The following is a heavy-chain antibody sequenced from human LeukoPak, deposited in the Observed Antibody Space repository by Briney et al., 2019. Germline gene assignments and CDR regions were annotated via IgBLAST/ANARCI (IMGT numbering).Heavy chain of an antibody. J-gene: IGHJ4*02. CDR2: IWYDGSNK. V-gene: IGHV3-33*06. D-gene: IGHD3-22*01. CDR3: AKDRDGYDSSEIDY. Sequence: GRSLRLSGAASGLTFSSYGMHSVRQAPGKGLEWVAVIWYDGSNKYYADSVKGRFTISRDNSKNTLYLQMNSLRAEDTAVYYCAKDRDGYDSSEIDYWGQGTLVTVSS. CDR1: GLTFSSYG.